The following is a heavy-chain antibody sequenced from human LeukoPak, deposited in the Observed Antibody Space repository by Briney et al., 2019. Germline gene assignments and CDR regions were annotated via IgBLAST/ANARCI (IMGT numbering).Heavy chain of an antibody. Sequence: PGGSLRLSCAASEFTFSSYKMNWVRQAPGKGLEWVSYFSSSSSTIYYADSVKGRFTISRDNAKNSLYLQMNSLRDEDTAVYYCAREARYCSSTSCLDYWGQGTLVTVSS. D-gene: IGHD2-2*01. CDR1: EFTFSSYK. CDR2: FSSSSSTI. J-gene: IGHJ4*02. V-gene: IGHV3-48*02. CDR3: AREARYCSSTSCLDY.